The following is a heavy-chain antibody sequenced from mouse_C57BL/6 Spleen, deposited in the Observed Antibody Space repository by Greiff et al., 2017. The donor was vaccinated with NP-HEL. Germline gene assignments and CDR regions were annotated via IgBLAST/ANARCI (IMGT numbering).Heavy chain of an antibody. V-gene: IGHV1-62-2*01. CDR2: FYPGSGSI. Sequence: VQLQQSGAELVKPGASVKLSCKASGYTFTEYTIHWVKQRSGQGLEWIGWFYPGSGSIKYNEKFKDKATLTADKSSSTVYMELSRLTSEDSAVYFCARHEEGGYGNYLRHYAMDYWGQGTSVTVSS. CDR3: ARHEEGGYGNYLRHYAMDY. J-gene: IGHJ4*01. D-gene: IGHD2-1*01. CDR1: GYTFTEYT.